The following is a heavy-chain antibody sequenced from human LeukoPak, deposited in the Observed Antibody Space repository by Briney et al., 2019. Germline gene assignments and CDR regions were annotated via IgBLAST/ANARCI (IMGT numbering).Heavy chain of an antibody. CDR1: GGFISNINW. V-gene: IGHV4-4*02. Sequence: PSETLSLTCAVSGGFISNINWWSWVRQPPGRGLEWIGEVHQSGVTNYNPPLKSRVTISLDKSNNQFSLKLNSVTAADTAVYFCAENGPWSLKYWGQGTLVTVSS. J-gene: IGHJ4*02. D-gene: IGHD2-15*01. CDR3: AENGPWSLKY. CDR2: VHQSGVT.